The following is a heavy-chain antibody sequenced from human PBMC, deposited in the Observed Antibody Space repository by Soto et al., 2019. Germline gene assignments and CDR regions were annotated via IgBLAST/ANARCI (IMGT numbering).Heavy chain of an antibody. V-gene: IGHV4-59*08. CDR3: ARRYGGTLDS. CDR2: IYYSGST. Sequence: QVQLQESGPGLVKPSETLSLTCTVSGGSISSYYWSWIRQPPGKGLEWIGYIYYSGSTNYNPSLKSRVTIAVDTSKNQSSLKLNSVTAADTAVYYCARRYGGTLDSWGQGTLVTVSS. J-gene: IGHJ4*02. CDR1: GGSISSYY. D-gene: IGHD4-17*01.